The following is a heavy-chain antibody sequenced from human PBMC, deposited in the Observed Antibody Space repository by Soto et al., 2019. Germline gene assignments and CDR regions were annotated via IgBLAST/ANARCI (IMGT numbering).Heavy chain of an antibody. J-gene: IGHJ2*01. Sequence: EVQLLESGGDSVQPGGSVRLSCAGSGFTFINYAMNWVRQAPGKGLEWVSTISGGGDATFFADSVRGRFTFSRGNSKNTVTLQMNSLGGDDPAVYYCARKVVGSTSRPDYWYFELWVRGTRVTVSS. CDR3: ARKVVGSTSRPDYWYFEL. CDR2: ISGGGDAT. D-gene: IGHD2-21*01. V-gene: IGHV3-23*01. CDR1: GFTFINYA.